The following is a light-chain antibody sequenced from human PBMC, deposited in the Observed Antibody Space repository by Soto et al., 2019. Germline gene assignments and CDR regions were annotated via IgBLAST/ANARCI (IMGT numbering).Light chain of an antibody. Sequence: DIQMTQSPSSLSASVGDTVTITCRASQHITNDCAWYQQKAGRAPKCLILLASRLQTGVPSRFSGNGSGTEFTLTISSLQPEDFATYYCLHHNGYPPVFGQGTKVEIK. J-gene: IGKJ2*01. V-gene: IGKV1-17*01. CDR1: QHITND. CDR2: LAS. CDR3: LHHNGYPPV.